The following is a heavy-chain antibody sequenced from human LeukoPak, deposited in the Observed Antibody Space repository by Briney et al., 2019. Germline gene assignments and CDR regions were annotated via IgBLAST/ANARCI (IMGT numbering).Heavy chain of an antibody. CDR1: GRSFSGYY. J-gene: IGHJ5*02. V-gene: IGHV4-34*01. CDR2: INHSGST. Sequence: SETLSLTCAVYGRSFSGYYWSWIRQPPGKGLEWIGEINHSGSTNYNPSLKSRVTISVDTSKNQFSLKLSSVTAADAAVYYCARLTMIVVVNWFDPWGQGTLVTVSS. D-gene: IGHD3-22*01. CDR3: ARLTMIVVVNWFDP.